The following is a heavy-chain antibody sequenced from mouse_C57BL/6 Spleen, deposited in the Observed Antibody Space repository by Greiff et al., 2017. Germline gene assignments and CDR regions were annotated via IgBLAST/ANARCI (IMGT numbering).Heavy chain of an antibody. D-gene: IGHD1-1*01. CDR3: ATTVVAGGDYFDY. CDR1: GFTFSSYA. Sequence: EVKLVESGGGLVKPGGSLKLSCAASGFTFSSYAMSWVRQTPEKRLEWVATISDGGSYTYYPDNVKGRFTISRDNAKNNLYLQMSHLKSEDTAMYYCATTVVAGGDYFDYWGKGTTLTVAS. J-gene: IGHJ2*01. CDR2: ISDGGSYT. V-gene: IGHV5-4*03.